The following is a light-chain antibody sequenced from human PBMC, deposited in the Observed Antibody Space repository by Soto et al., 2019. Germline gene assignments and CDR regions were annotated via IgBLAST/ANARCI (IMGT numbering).Light chain of an antibody. CDR2: KAS. CDR3: QQYRYFPWT. CDR1: QSISMS. V-gene: IGKV1-5*03. Sequence: DIQMTQSPSTLSASVGDRATITCRASQSISMSLAWHQQKPGKAPKPLLYKASSLESGAPSRFSGSASGTEFTLTISSLQPDDFATYYCQQYRYFPWTFGQGTKVEIK. J-gene: IGKJ1*01.